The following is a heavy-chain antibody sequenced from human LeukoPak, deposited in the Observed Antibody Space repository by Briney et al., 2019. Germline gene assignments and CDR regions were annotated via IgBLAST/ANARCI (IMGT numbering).Heavy chain of an antibody. J-gene: IGHJ3*02. Sequence: SETLSLTCTASSGSTKNDSYYWSWIRQPAGKALEWIGRIQPSGNTMYNPSLESRVTISIGTSKNEFSLSLSSVTAADTAVYYCASHYSEWGIDAFDIWGQGTVVTVSS. CDR3: ASHYSEWGIDAFDI. D-gene: IGHD3-10*01. V-gene: IGHV4-61*02. CDR1: SGSTKNDSYY. CDR2: IQPSGNT.